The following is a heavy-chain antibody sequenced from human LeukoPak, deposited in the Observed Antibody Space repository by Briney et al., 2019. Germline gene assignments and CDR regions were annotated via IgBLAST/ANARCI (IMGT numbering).Heavy chain of an antibody. CDR2: IYYSGST. D-gene: IGHD3-10*01. CDR1: GGSISSSSYY. J-gene: IGHJ5*02. V-gene: IGHV4-39*07. CDR3: ARDHYGLTSYPNP. Sequence: SETLSLTCTVSGGSISSSSYYWGWIRQPPGKGLEWIGSIYYSGSTYYNPSLKSRVTISVDTSKNQFSLKLSSVTAADTAVYYCARDHYGLTSYPNPWGQGTLVTVSS.